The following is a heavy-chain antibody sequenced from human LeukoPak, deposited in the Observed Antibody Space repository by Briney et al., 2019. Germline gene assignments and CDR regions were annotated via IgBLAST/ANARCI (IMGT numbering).Heavy chain of an antibody. CDR3: ARDNYDYVWGSYRYRWFDP. CDR1: GFTFSSYA. J-gene: IGHJ5*02. D-gene: IGHD3-16*02. V-gene: IGHV3-23*01. Sequence: GGSLRLSCAASGFTFSSYAMSWVRQAPGKGLEGVSAISGSGGSTYYADSVKGRFTISRDNSKNTLYLQMNSLRAEDTAVYYCARDNYDYVWGSYRYRWFDPWGQGTLVTVSS. CDR2: ISGSGGST.